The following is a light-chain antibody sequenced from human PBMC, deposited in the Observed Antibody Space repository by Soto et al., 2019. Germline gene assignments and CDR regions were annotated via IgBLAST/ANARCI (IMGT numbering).Light chain of an antibody. Sequence: EIVLTQSPGTLSLSPGERATLSCRASQSVTSSYLAWYQQKPGQAPRLLIYGASSRATGIPERFSGSGSGTDFTLTISRLEPEDFAVYYCQQFGSSRVTFGPGTKVDIK. J-gene: IGKJ3*01. CDR1: QSVTSSY. CDR3: QQFGSSRVT. V-gene: IGKV3-20*01. CDR2: GAS.